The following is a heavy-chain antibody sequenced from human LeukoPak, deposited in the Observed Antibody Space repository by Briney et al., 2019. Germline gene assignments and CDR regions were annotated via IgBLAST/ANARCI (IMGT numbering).Heavy chain of an antibody. CDR1: DGSINIYY. Sequence: SETLSLTCTVSDGSINIYYWNRIRQPPGKGLEWIGYVHYSGNTNYNPSLKSRLTISVDTSKNQFSLKLSSVTAADTAIYYCARGGTRLYTSGSLDYWGQGTLVTVSS. D-gene: IGHD6-25*01. CDR3: ARGGTRLYTSGSLDY. CDR2: VHYSGNT. J-gene: IGHJ4*02. V-gene: IGHV4-59*01.